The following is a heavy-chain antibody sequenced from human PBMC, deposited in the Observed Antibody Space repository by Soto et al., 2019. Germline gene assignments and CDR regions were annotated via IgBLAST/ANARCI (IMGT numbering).Heavy chain of an antibody. CDR3: ARTRKTTYSNRGDYGMDV. J-gene: IGHJ6*02. Sequence: ASVKVSCKATGYTFTSYGISWVRQAPGQGLEWMGWISAYNGNTNYAQKLQGRVTMTTDTSTSTAYMELRSLRSDDTAVYYCARTRKTTYSNRGDYGMDVWGQGTTVTVSS. CDR1: GYTFTSYG. D-gene: IGHD4-4*01. V-gene: IGHV1-18*01. CDR2: ISAYNGNT.